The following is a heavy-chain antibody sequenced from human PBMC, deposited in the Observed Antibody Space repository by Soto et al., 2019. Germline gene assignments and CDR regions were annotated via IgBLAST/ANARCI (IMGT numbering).Heavy chain of an antibody. J-gene: IGHJ4*02. CDR1: GYTFTSYS. CDR3: ARGGYGDYVPLLY. D-gene: IGHD4-17*01. V-gene: IGHV1-18*01. Sequence: ASVEYCCKAYGYTFTSYSISCVRQAPGQVLEWMGWISAYNGNTNYAQKLQGRVTMTTDTSTSTAYMELRSLRSDDTAVYYRARGGYGDYVPLLYWGQGTLVTVSS. CDR2: ISAYNGNT.